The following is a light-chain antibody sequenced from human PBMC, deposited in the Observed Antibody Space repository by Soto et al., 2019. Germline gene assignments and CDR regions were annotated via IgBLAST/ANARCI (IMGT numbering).Light chain of an antibody. Sequence: SGLTQPRSVSGSPGQSVPISCTGTSSDVGGYNYVSWYQQHPGKAPKLMIYDVSKRPSGVPDRFSGSKSGNTASLTISGLQAEDEADYYCSSYTTSSSYVFGSGTKVTVL. CDR3: SSYTTSSSYV. CDR2: DVS. CDR1: SSDVGGYNY. J-gene: IGLJ1*01. V-gene: IGLV2-11*01.